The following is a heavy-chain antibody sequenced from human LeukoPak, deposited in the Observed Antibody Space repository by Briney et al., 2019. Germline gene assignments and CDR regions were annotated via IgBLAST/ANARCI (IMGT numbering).Heavy chain of an antibody. CDR1: GFTLSSYA. CDR3: AKRWGSSWSTFDY. Sequence: PGGSLRLSCAASGFTLSSYAMSWVRQAPGKGLEWVSTISIGGNNTYYTDSVKGRFPISRDNSKNTLYLQMNNLRAEDTALYYCAKRWGSSWSTFDYWGQGTLVTVSS. D-gene: IGHD6-13*01. J-gene: IGHJ4*02. CDR2: ISIGGNNT. V-gene: IGHV3-23*01.